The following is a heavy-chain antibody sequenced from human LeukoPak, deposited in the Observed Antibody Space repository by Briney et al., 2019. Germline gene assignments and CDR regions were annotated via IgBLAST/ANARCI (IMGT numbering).Heavy chain of an antibody. Sequence: SVKVSCKASGGTFSSYAISWVRQAPGQGLEWMGGIIPIFGTANYAQKLQGRVTMTTDTSTSTAYMELRSLRSDDTAVYYCARSLNNQYDYWGQGTLVTVSS. CDR3: ARSLNNQYDY. J-gene: IGHJ4*02. D-gene: IGHD1-14*01. V-gene: IGHV1-69*05. CDR1: GGTFSSYA. CDR2: IIPIFGTA.